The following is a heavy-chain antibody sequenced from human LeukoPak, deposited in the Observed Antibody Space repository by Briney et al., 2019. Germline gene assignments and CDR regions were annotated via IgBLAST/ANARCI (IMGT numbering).Heavy chain of an antibody. CDR1: GYTFNNRY. Sequence: GASVKVSCKASGYTFNNRYMYWVRQAPGHGLEWMGVINPSGGSTSYAQKFQGRVTMTRDTSTRTVYMEVNSLRSEDTAVYYCARQGTYSSAIGMGYWGQGTLVTVSS. CDR3: ARQGTYSSAIGMGY. D-gene: IGHD6-19*01. CDR2: INPSGGST. J-gene: IGHJ4*02. V-gene: IGHV1-46*02.